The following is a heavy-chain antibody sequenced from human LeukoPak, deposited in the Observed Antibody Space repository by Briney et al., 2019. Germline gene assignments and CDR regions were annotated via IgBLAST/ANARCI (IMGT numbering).Heavy chain of an antibody. CDR2: ISPNSGGT. Sequence: ASVKVSCKASGYSFTDIYIHWVRQAPGQGLEWMGWISPNSGGTNYAQNFQGRVTITRDTSISTAYMELSRLRSDDTAVYYCARPYGGNPHFDYWGQGTLVTVSS. D-gene: IGHD4-23*01. V-gene: IGHV1-2*02. J-gene: IGHJ4*02. CDR1: GYSFTDIY. CDR3: ARPYGGNPHFDY.